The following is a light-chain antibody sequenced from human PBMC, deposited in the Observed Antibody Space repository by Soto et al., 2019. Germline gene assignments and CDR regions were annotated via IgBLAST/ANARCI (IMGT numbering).Light chain of an antibody. V-gene: IGLV2-23*02. Sequence: QSVLTQPASVSGSPGQSITISCTGTSSDVGSYNLVSWYQQHPGKAPKFIIYEVSKRPSGVSSRFSGSKSGNTASLTISGLQAEDEADYYCCSYAGSTSVVLGGGTKLTVL. J-gene: IGLJ2*01. CDR2: EVS. CDR1: SSDVGSYNL. CDR3: CSYAGSTSVV.